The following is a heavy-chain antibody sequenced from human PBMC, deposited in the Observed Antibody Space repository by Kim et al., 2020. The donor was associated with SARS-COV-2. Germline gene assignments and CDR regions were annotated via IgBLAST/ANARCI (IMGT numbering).Heavy chain of an antibody. J-gene: IGHJ4*02. V-gene: IGHV1-24*01. CDR3: ATVTRMTTVTNYFDY. Sequence: ASVKVSCKVSGYTLTELSMHWVRQAPGKGLEWMGGFDPEDGETIYAQKFQGRVTMTEDTSTDTAYMELSSLRSEDTAVYYCATVTRMTTVTNYFDYWGQGTLVTVSS. CDR2: FDPEDGET. D-gene: IGHD4-17*01. CDR1: GYTLTELS.